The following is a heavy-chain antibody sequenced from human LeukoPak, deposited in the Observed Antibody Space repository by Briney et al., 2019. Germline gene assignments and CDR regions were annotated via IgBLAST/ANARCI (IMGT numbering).Heavy chain of an antibody. V-gene: IGHV1-2*02. CDR2: INPNSGGT. Sequence: GASVKVSCKASGYTFTGYYMHWVRQAPGQGLEWMGWINPNSGGTNYAQKFQGRVTMTRDTPISTAYMELSRLRSDDTAVYYCARDLWEYYYDSSATLYYMDVWGKGTTVTVSS. D-gene: IGHD3-22*01. CDR3: ARDLWEYYYDSSATLYYMDV. CDR1: GYTFTGYY. J-gene: IGHJ6*03.